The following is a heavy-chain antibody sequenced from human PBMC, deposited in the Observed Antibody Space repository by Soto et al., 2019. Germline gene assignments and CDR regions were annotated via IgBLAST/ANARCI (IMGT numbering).Heavy chain of an antibody. CDR1: GGSISSGGYY. Sequence: SETLSLTCTVSGGSISSGGYYWSWIRQHPGKGLEWIGYIYYSGSTYYNPSLKSRVTISVDTSKNQFSLKLSSVTAADTAVYYCAREGKYLWAADYWGQGTLVTVSS. D-gene: IGHD3-9*01. CDR3: AREGKYLWAADY. J-gene: IGHJ4*02. CDR2: IYYSGST. V-gene: IGHV4-31*03.